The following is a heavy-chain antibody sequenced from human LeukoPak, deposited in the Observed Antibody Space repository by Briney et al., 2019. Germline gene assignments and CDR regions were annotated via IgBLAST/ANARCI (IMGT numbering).Heavy chain of an antibody. CDR3: TTVVVGDLGDY. Sequence: GGSLRLSCAASGFTFSDYYMSWIRQAPGKGLEWVSYISSSGSTIYYADSVKGRFTISRDNAKNTLYLQMNSLKTEDTAVYYCTTVVVGDLGDYWGQGTLVTVSS. V-gene: IGHV3-11*01. CDR2: ISSSGSTI. J-gene: IGHJ4*02. CDR1: GFTFSDYY. D-gene: IGHD2-15*01.